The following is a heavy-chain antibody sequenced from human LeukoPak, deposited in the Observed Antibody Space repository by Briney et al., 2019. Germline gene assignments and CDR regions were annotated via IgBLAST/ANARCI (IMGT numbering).Heavy chain of an antibody. J-gene: IGHJ4*02. D-gene: IGHD3-3*01. Sequence: SGTLSLTCAVSGGSISSSNWWSWVRQPPGKGLEWIGEIYHSGSTNYNPSLKSRVTISVDSSKKQFSLKLSSVTAADTAVYYCAITIFEVVLSSRFEYWGQGTLVTVSS. CDR1: GGSISSSNW. V-gene: IGHV4-4*02. CDR3: AITIFEVVLSSRFEY. CDR2: IYHSGST.